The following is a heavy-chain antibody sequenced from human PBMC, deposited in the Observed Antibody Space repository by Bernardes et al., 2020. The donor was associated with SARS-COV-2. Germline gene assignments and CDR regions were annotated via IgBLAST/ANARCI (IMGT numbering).Heavy chain of an antibody. CDR2: ISSSGSTF. J-gene: IGHJ4*02. D-gene: IGHD3-16*02. V-gene: IGHV3-48*03. Sequence: GGSLRLSCAASGFTFSSYEMNWFRQAPGKGLEWFSYISSSGSTFYSADSVKGRFTISRDNAKNSLYLQMNSLRAEDTAVYYCARDRIMITFGGVIAPYYFDHWGQGTLVTVSS. CDR1: GFTFSSYE. CDR3: ARDRIMITFGGVIAPYYFDH.